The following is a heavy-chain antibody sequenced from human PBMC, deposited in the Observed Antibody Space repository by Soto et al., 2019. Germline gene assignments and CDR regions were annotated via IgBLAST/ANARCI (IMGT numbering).Heavy chain of an antibody. Sequence: SVKVSCKASGDTFSSYAISWVRQAPGQGLEWMGGIIPIFGTANYAQKFQGRVTITADESTSTAYMELSSLRSEDTAVYYCARAQRIVATTHYYYGMDVWGQGTTVTVSS. J-gene: IGHJ6*02. CDR1: GDTFSSYA. CDR2: IIPIFGTA. CDR3: ARAQRIVATTHYYYGMDV. D-gene: IGHD5-12*01. V-gene: IGHV1-69*13.